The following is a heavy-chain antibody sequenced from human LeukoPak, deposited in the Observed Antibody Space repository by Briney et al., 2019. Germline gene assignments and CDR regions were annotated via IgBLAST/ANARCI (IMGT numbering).Heavy chain of an antibody. CDR1: GFTFSSYA. V-gene: IGHV3-23*01. Sequence: GGSLRLSCAASGFTFSSYAMSWVRQAPGKGLEWVSAISGSGGSTYYADSVKGRFTISRDNSKNTLYLQMNSLRAEDTAVYYCVKDLRGSYRGGYSGSWGQGTLVTVSS. CDR3: VKDLRGSYRGGYSGS. J-gene: IGHJ5*02. CDR2: ISGSGGST. D-gene: IGHD1-26*01.